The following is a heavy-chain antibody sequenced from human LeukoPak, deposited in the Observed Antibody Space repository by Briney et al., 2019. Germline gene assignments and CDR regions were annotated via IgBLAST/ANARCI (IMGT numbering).Heavy chain of an antibody. J-gene: IGHJ4*02. V-gene: IGHV7-4-1*02. CDR2: INTNTGNP. CDR1: GYTFTSYA. D-gene: IGHD2-2*01. CDR3: ARQYCSSTSCYLRTVWWFDY. Sequence: RASVKVSCKASGYTFTSYAMNWVRQAPGQGLEWMRWINTNTGNPTYAQGFTGRFVFSLDTSVSTAYLQISSLKAEDTAVYYCARQYCSSTSCYLRTVWWFDYWGQGTLVTVSS.